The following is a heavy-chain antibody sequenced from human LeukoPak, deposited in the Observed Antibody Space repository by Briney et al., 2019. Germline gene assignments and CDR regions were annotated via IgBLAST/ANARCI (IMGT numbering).Heavy chain of an antibody. V-gene: IGHV3-66*04. CDR1: GFTVSSNF. D-gene: IGHD3-10*01. CDR2: IYSGGST. CDR3: ARLWFGELSNNWFDP. J-gene: IGHJ5*02. Sequence: GGSLRLSCAASGFTVSSNFMTWVRQAPGKGLEWVAVIYSGGSTYYADSVKGRFTISRDNSKNTLYLQMNSLRAEDTAVYYCARLWFGELSNNWFDPWGQGTLVTVSS.